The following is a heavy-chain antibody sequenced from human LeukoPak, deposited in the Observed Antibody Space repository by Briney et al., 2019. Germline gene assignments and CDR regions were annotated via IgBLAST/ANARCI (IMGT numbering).Heavy chain of an antibody. CDR1: GFSFNTYG. Sequence: GGSLRLSCAASGFSFNTYGMHWVRQAPGKGLEWVAFIRYDGSNKYYADSVKGRFTISRDNSKNTLYLQMNSLRAEDTAVYYCAKDKASGGPTFDYWGQGTLVTVSS. D-gene: IGHD2-15*01. J-gene: IGHJ4*02. V-gene: IGHV3-30*02. CDR2: IRYDGSNK. CDR3: AKDKASGGPTFDY.